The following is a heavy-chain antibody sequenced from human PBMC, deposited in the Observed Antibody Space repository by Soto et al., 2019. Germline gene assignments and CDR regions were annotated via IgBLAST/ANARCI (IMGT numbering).Heavy chain of an antibody. Sequence: QVQLQESGPGLVKPSQTLSLTCTVSGGSISSGGYYWSWIRQHPGKALEWIGYLYYSGSTYYHPSQQGRVTISLDTSKHQPSLKLSSVTAAYTAVYYCARSIDPWGQGTLVTVSS. CDR2: LYYSGST. J-gene: IGHJ5*02. V-gene: IGHV4-31*03. CDR1: GGSISSGGYY. CDR3: ARSIDP.